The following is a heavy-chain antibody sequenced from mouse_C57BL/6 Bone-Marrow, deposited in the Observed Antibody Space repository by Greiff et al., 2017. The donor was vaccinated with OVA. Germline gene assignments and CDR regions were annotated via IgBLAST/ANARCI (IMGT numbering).Heavy chain of an antibody. Sequence: MLVESGGGLVKPGGSLKLSCAASGFTFSSYAMSWVRQTPEKRLEWVATISDGGSYTYYPDNVKGRFTISRDNAKNNLYLQMSHLKSEDTAMYYCAREKGIITTVVAPFDYWGQGTTLTVSS. CDR2: ISDGGSYT. J-gene: IGHJ2*01. CDR3: AREKGIITTVVAPFDY. D-gene: IGHD1-1*01. CDR1: GFTFSSYA. V-gene: IGHV5-4*03.